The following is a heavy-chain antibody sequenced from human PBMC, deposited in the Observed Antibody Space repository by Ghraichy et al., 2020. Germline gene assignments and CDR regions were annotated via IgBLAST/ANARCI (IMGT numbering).Heavy chain of an antibody. V-gene: IGHV1-69*05. Sequence: SVKVSCKASGGTFSSYAISWVRQAPGQGLEWMGGIIPIFGTANYAQKFQGRVTITTDESTSTAYMELSSLRSEDTAVYYCARGYAIAYYYYYGMDVWGQGTTVTVSS. J-gene: IGHJ6*02. CDR3: ARGYAIAYYYYYGMDV. CDR2: IIPIFGTA. CDR1: GGTFSSYA. D-gene: IGHD2-8*01.